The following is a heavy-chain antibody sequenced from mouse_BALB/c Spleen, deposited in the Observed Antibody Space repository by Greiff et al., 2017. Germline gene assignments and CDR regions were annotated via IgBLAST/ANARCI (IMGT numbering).Heavy chain of an antibody. CDR1: GYTFSSYW. J-gene: IGHJ3*01. V-gene: IGHV1-9*01. Sequence: VQLQQSGAELMKPGASVKISCKATGYTFSSYWIEWVKQRPGHGLEWIGEILPGSGSTNYNEKFKGKATFTADTSSNTAYMQLSSLTSEDSAVYYCARREEGRGGLAWFAYWGQGTLVTVSA. CDR3: ARREEGRGGLAWFAY. D-gene: IGHD1-1*02. CDR2: ILPGSGST.